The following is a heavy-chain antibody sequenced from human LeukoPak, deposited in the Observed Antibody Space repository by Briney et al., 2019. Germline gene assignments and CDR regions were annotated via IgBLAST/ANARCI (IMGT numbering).Heavy chain of an antibody. CDR1: GGSISSSSYY. V-gene: IGHV4-39*07. J-gene: IGHJ4*02. D-gene: IGHD5-12*01. Sequence: SETLSLTCTVSGGSISSSSYYWGWIRQPPGKGLEWIGSIYYSGSTYYNPSLKSRVTISVDTSKNQFSLKLSSVTAADTAVCYCARYSGYDFPFDYWGQGTLVTVSS. CDR3: ARYSGYDFPFDY. CDR2: IYYSGST.